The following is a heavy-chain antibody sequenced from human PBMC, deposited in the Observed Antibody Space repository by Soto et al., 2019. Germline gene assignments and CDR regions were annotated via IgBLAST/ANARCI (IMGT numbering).Heavy chain of an antibody. CDR3: ATDQLSLLNYDY. CDR1: GFTFSSYS. V-gene: IGHV3-21*01. CDR2: ISSSSSYI. J-gene: IGHJ4*02. D-gene: IGHD1-1*01. Sequence: PVGSLRLSCAASGFTFSSYSMKWVRQAPGKGLEWVSTISSSSSYIYYADTVKGRFTISRDNAKNSLYLQMNSLRADDTAVYYCATDQLSLLNYDYWGQGTLVTVSS.